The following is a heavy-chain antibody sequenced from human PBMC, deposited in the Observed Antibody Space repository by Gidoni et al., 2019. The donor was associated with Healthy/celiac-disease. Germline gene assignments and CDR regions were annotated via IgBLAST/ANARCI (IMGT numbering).Heavy chain of an antibody. J-gene: IGHJ4*02. CDR2: INHSGST. Sequence: QVQLQQWGAGLLKPSATLSLTCAVYGGSFSGYYWSWIRQPPGKGLEWIGEINHSGSTNYNPSLKSRVTISVDTSKNQFSLKLSSVTAADTAVYYCARVVSDYGDYGGGFDYWGQGTLVTVSS. CDR1: GGSFSGYY. V-gene: IGHV4-34*01. CDR3: ARVVSDYGDYGGGFDY. D-gene: IGHD4-17*01.